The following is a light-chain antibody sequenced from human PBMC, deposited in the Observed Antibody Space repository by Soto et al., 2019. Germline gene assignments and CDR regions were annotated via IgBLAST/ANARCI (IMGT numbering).Light chain of an antibody. CDR2: EVS. CDR3: SSYTSSSTRV. J-gene: IGLJ3*02. V-gene: IGLV2-14*01. CDR1: SSDVGRYNY. Sequence: QSVLTQPASVSGSPGQSITISCTGTSSDVGRYNYVSWYQQHPGKAPKLMIYEVSNRPSGVSNRFSGSKSGNTASLTISGLQAEAEADYYCSSYTSSSTRVFGGGTKVTVL.